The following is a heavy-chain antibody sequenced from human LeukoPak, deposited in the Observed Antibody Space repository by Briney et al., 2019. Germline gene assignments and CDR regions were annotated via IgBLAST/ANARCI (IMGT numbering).Heavy chain of an antibody. CDR3: AKVRSSTSSYAFDI. D-gene: IGHD2-2*01. V-gene: IGHV3-43*01. Sequence: GGSLRLSCAASGFTFDDYTMHWVRQAPGKGLEWVSLISWDGGSTYYADSVKGRFTISRDNSKNSLYLQMNSLRTEDTALYYCAKVRSSTSSYAFDIWGQGTVVTVSS. CDR1: GFTFDDYT. CDR2: ISWDGGST. J-gene: IGHJ3*02.